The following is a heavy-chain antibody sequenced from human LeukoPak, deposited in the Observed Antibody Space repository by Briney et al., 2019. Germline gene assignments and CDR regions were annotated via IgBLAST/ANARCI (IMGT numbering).Heavy chain of an antibody. D-gene: IGHD6-19*01. Sequence: GRSLRLSCAASGFTFSSYGMHWVRQAPGKGLEWVAVISYDGSNKYYADSVKGRFTISRDNSKNTLYLQMNSLRAEDTPVYSGAKVLQRWLVRPLPGFDYWGREPWSPSPQ. CDR2: ISYDGSNK. J-gene: IGHJ4*02. CDR3: AKVLQRWLVRPLPGFDY. CDR1: GFTFSSYG. V-gene: IGHV3-30*18.